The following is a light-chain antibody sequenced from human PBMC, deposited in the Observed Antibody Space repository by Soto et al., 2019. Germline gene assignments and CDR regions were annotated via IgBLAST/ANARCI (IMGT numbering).Light chain of an antibody. CDR2: GAS. Sequence: EIVLTQSPVTLSVSPGERATLSCRASQSISTTLVWYQQKPGQAPRLLIYGASTRATGVPARFSGSGSGTEFTLTISSLQSEDFAVYYCQQYNSWVTFSGGTKVEIK. CDR1: QSISTT. J-gene: IGKJ4*01. V-gene: IGKV3-15*01. CDR3: QQYNSWVT.